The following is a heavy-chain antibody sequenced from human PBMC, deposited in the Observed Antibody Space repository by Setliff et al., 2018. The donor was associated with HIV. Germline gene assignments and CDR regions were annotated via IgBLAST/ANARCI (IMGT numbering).Heavy chain of an antibody. J-gene: IGHJ5*02. Sequence: PSETLSLTCTVSAASIRNSYWTWIRQPAGKGLEWIGRIYPSGTINYNPSLKSRVTMSVDTSKNQFSLRLTSVSAADTALYYCAGSMGATKGNWFEPWGQGTLVTVSS. CDR1: AASIRNSY. CDR3: AGSMGATKGNWFEP. D-gene: IGHD1-26*01. V-gene: IGHV4-4*07. CDR2: IYPSGTI.